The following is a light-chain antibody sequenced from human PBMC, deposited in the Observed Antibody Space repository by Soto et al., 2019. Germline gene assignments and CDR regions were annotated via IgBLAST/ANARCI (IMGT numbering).Light chain of an antibody. CDR3: LQVYNFPLT. V-gene: IGKV1-6*01. Sequence: IQMTQSPSSLSAYVGDRVTITCRAGQTISSWVACYRHKPGKAPNLLIYAASILQSGVPSTFSGSCSGTDFPLTISSLQPEDFATYCCLQVYNFPLTFCGGTKV. CDR1: QTISSW. CDR2: AAS. J-gene: IGKJ4*01.